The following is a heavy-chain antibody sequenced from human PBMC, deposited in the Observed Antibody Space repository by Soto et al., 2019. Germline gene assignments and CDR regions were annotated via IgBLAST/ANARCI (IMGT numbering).Heavy chain of an antibody. CDR1: GYTFTSYG. J-gene: IGHJ3*02. D-gene: IGHD2-2*01. V-gene: IGHV1-18*01. CDR3: ARPHQLPDAFDI. Sequence: ASVKVSCKASGYTFTSYGISWVRQAPGQGLEGMGWISAYNGNTNYAQKLQGRVTMTTDTSTSTAYMELRSLRSDDTAVYYCARPHQLPDAFDIWGQGTMVTVSS. CDR2: ISAYNGNT.